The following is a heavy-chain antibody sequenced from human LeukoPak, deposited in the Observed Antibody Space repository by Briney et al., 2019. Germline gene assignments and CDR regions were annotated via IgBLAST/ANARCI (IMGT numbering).Heavy chain of an antibody. CDR1: GFTFSDYA. J-gene: IGHJ4*02. CDR2: ISGSGDYT. Sequence: GGSLRLSCAASGFTFSDYAMSWVRQPPGKGLEWVSTISGSGDYTYYADSVRGRFTISRDNSKNTLYLQMNCLRVEDTAVYYCATTLRSGSYYFDSWGQGTLVTVSS. V-gene: IGHV3-23*01. CDR3: ATTLRSGSYYFDS. D-gene: IGHD1-26*01.